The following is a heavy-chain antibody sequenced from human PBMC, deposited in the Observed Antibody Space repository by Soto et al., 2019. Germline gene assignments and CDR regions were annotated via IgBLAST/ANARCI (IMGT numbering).Heavy chain of an antibody. Sequence: SGTLSLTCAVNGGSLSGYYWSWIRQSPGKGLEWIGEINHRGSSDYNPSLKSRVTISIDASKNHVTLELTSVTAADTAVYYCARSDNRNSLYGVDVWGQGTAVTVSS. CDR3: ARSDNRNSLYGVDV. V-gene: IGHV4-34*01. D-gene: IGHD1-7*01. J-gene: IGHJ6*02. CDR2: INHRGSS. CDR1: GGSLSGYY.